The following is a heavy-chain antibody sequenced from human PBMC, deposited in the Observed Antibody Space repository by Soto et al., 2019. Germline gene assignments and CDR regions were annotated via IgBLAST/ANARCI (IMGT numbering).Heavy chain of an antibody. CDR3: AKDGERYVLRYFDWLPGYYFDY. CDR1: GFTFSSYG. V-gene: IGHV3-30*18. J-gene: IGHJ4*02. D-gene: IGHD3-9*01. Sequence: PGGSLRLSCAASGFTFSSYGMHWVRQAPGKGLEWVAVISYDGSNKYYADSVKGRFTISRDNSKNTLYLQMNSLRAEDTAVYYCAKDGERYVLRYFDWLPGYYFDYWGQGTLVTVSS. CDR2: ISYDGSNK.